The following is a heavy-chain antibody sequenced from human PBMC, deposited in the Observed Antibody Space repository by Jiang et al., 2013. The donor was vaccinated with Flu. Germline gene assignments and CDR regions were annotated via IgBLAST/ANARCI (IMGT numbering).Heavy chain of an antibody. D-gene: IGHD3-3*01. CDR3: ARERSYDSSNYLDQ. V-gene: IGHV7-4-1*02. Sequence: QSGSELKEPGASVKVSCKASGYTFSNYAVNWVRQAPGQGLEWMGWINTNTGKSTYGQGFTGRFVFSLDTSVSTSYLQISSLEAEDTAIYYCARERSYDSSNYLDQWGQGTLVTVSS. CDR1: GYTFSNYA. CDR2: INTNTGKS. J-gene: IGHJ4*02.